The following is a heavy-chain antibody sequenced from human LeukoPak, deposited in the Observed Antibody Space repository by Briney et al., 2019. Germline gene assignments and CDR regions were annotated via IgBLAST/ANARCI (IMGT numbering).Heavy chain of an antibody. CDR3: AVAATPSDEYFQH. CDR2: IYYSGST. V-gene: IGHV4-59*08. Sequence: SETLSLTCTVSGGSISSYYWSWIRQPPGKGLEWIGYIYYSGSTNYNPSLKSRVTISVDTSKNQFSLKLSSVTAADTAVHYCAVAATPSDEYFQHWGQGTLVTVSS. D-gene: IGHD2-15*01. CDR1: GGSISSYY. J-gene: IGHJ1*01.